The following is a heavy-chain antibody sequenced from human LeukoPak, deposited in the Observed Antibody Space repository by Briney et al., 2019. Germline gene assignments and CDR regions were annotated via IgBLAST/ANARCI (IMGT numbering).Heavy chain of an antibody. V-gene: IGHV1-8*02. J-gene: IGHJ6*03. CDR3: ARALYGSGSYSFYYYYYMDV. CDR1: GYTFNTYG. D-gene: IGHD3-10*01. Sequence: GASVKVSCKASGYTFNTYGINWVRQATGQGLEWMGGMNPNSGNTGYAQKFQGRVTMTRNTSISTAYMELSSLRSEDTAVYYCARALYGSGSYSFYYYYYMDVWGKGTTVTISS. CDR2: MNPNSGNT.